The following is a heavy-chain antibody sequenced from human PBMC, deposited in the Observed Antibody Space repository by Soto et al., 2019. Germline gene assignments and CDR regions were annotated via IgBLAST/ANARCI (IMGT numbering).Heavy chain of an antibody. Sequence: PGGSLRLSCAASGFTFGHHWMTWVRQTPEKGLEWVATISRDGSENFYVDSVKGRFTISRDNAKNSLDLQMNSLRADDTALYYCARSFEYWGQGTLVTVSS. CDR3: ARSFEY. V-gene: IGHV3-7*01. J-gene: IGHJ4*02. CDR1: GFTFGHHW. CDR2: ISRDGSEN.